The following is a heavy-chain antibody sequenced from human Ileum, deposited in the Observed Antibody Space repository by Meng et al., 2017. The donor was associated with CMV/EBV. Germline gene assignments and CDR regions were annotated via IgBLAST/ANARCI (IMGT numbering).Heavy chain of an antibody. J-gene: IGHJ5*02. Sequence: GGSLRLSCAASGFTFSTYWMSWVRQAPGYGLEWVANIRQDGSDKYYVDSVRGRFTISRDNSKNTLYLQMNSLRAEDTAVYYCAKDLQVNWFDPWGQGTLVTVSS. CDR3: AKDLQVNWFDP. V-gene: IGHV3-7*01. CDR1: GFTFSTYW. CDR2: IRQDGSDK.